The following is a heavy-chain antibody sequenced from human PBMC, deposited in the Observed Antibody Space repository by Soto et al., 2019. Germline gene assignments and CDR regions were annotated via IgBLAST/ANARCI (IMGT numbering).Heavy chain of an antibody. CDR2: IDPSDSYT. CDR1: GYSFTSYW. V-gene: IGHV5-10-1*01. CDR3: ATQYCSGGSCYYYYGMDV. Sequence: PGESLKISCKGSGYSFTSYWISWVRQMPGKGLEWMGRIDPSDSYTNYSPSFQGHVTISADKSISTAYLQWSSLKASDTAMYYCATQYCSGGSCYYYYGMDVWGQGTTVTVSS. D-gene: IGHD2-15*01. J-gene: IGHJ6*02.